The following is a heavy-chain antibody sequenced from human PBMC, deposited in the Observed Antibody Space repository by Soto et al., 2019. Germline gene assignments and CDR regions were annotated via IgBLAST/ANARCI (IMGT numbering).Heavy chain of an antibody. Sequence: GGSLRLSCAASGFTFSNFAMSWVRQAPGKGLEWVSLISGSGASTSYADSVKGRFTVSRDNSKNTLYLQMNTLRADDTAVYYCARDMSGGNYNYYYGMDVWGQGTTVTVSS. J-gene: IGHJ6*02. CDR2: ISGSGAST. CDR3: ARDMSGGNYNYYYGMDV. V-gene: IGHV3-23*01. CDR1: GFTFSNFA. D-gene: IGHD1-26*01.